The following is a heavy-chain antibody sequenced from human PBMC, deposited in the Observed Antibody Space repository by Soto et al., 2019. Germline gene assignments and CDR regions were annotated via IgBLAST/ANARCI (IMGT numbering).Heavy chain of an antibody. CDR1: GGTISRYY. D-gene: IGHD2-21*02. J-gene: IGHJ6*02. CDR2: MYNTGST. CDR3: ARDLWGYCGTDCYPLDV. V-gene: IGHV4-59*01. Sequence: QLQESGPGLVKPSETLSLTCTVSGGTISRYYWSWIRQPPGKGLEWIGYMYNTGSTVYNPSFKSRVTISVDTSKNQFSLKLISVTAADTAVYYCARDLWGYCGTDCYPLDVWGQGTTVTVSS.